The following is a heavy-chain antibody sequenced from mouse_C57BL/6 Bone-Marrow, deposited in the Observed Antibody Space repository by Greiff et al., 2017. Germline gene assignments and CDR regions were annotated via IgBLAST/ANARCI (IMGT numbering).Heavy chain of an antibody. V-gene: IGHV5-4*01. J-gene: IGHJ2*01. D-gene: IGHD4-1*01. Sequence: QLVESGGGLVKPGGSLKLSCAASGFTFSSYAMSWVRQTPEKGLEWVATISDGGSYTYYPDNVKGRFTISIDNAKNNLYLQMSHLKSEDTAMYYCARGPSRTGTDYWGQGTTLTVSS. CDR1: GFTFSSYA. CDR2: ISDGGSYT. CDR3: ARGPSRTGTDY.